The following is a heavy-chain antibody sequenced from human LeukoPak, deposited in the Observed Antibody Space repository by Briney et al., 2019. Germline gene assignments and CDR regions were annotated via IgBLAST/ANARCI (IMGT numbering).Heavy chain of an antibody. J-gene: IGHJ4*02. CDR3: AKDIQESRAFDY. D-gene: IGHD1-1*01. Sequence: GGSLRLSCAASGFTFTSYAMSWVRQAPGQGLEWVSGISWNSGSIGYADSVKGRFTISRDNAKNSLYLQMNSLRCEDTALYYCAKDIQESRAFDYWGQGTLVTVSS. V-gene: IGHV3-9*01. CDR2: ISWNSGSI. CDR1: GFTFTSYA.